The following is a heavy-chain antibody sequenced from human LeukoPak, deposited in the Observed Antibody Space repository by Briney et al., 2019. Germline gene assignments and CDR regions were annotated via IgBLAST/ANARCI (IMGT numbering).Heavy chain of an antibody. V-gene: IGHV4-4*07. Sequence: SDTLSLTCNVSGDSISGYYCTWIRQPAGKGLEWIGRIFTSGSTNYNPSLNSRGTMSIDTSKNQMSLKLSSVTAADTAVYYCARDSSSARAFDYWGQGTLVTVSS. D-gene: IGHD3-10*01. J-gene: IGHJ4*02. CDR2: IFTSGST. CDR1: GDSISGYY. CDR3: ARDSSSARAFDY.